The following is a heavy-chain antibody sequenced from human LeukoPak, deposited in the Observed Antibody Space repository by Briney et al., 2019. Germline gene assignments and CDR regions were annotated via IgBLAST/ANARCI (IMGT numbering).Heavy chain of an antibody. Sequence: GGSLRLSCAASGFNFSKYGMHWVRQAPGKGLEWVSFIRYDGSNTYHADSVKGRFTISRDNSKNTLYLQMNSLRAEDTAVYYCAKDGGVGATTGTWIDYWGQGTLVTVSS. D-gene: IGHD1-26*01. V-gene: IGHV3-30*02. CDR1: GFNFSKYG. CDR2: IRYDGSNT. J-gene: IGHJ4*02. CDR3: AKDGGVGATTGTWIDY.